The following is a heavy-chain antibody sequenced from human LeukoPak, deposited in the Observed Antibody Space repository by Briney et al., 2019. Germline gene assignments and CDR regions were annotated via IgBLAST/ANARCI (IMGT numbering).Heavy chain of an antibody. J-gene: IGHJ4*02. D-gene: IGHD2-2*01. CDR3: ASAGTRGGFFDY. CDR2: IIPILGIA. Sequence: SVKVSCKASGATFSSYAISWVRQAPGQGLEWMGRIIPILGIANYAQTFQGRVTITADKSTSTAYMELSSLRSEDTAVYYCASAGTRGGFFDYWGQGTLVTVSS. V-gene: IGHV1-69*04. CDR1: GATFSSYA.